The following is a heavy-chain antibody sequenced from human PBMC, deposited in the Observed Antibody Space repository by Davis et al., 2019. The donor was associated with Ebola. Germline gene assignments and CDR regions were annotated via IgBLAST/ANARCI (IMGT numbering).Heavy chain of an antibody. Sequence: GESLKISCKGSGYSFTSYWIGWVRQMPGQGLEWMGIIYPGDSDTRYSPSFQGQVTISADKAISTAYLQWSSLKASDTAIYYCARLSMAAAGSYGMDVWGQGTTVTVSS. CDR2: IYPGDSDT. V-gene: IGHV5-51*01. CDR3: ARLSMAAAGSYGMDV. D-gene: IGHD6-13*01. J-gene: IGHJ6*02. CDR1: GYSFTSYW.